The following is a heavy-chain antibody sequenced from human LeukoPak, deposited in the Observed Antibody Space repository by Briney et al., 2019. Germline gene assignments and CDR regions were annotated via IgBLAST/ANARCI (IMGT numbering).Heavy chain of an antibody. CDR1: GFTFSSYA. CDR3: ARGLKGRSAH. CDR2: ISGNGDST. Sequence: GGSLRLSCAASGFTFSSYAMTWVRQAPGKGLEWVSVISGNGDSTYYAVSVRGRFTVSRDNSKNTLYLQMNSLTTDDTAIYYCARGLKGRSAHWGQGTLVTVSS. J-gene: IGHJ4*02. V-gene: IGHV3-23*01. D-gene: IGHD3-10*01.